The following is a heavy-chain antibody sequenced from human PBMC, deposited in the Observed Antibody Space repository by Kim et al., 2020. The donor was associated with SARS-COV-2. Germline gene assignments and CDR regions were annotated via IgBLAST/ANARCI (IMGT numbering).Heavy chain of an antibody. Sequence: GESLKISCTGSGYTFTNYWIAWVRQMPGKGLEYMGIIHPGDSDTRYSPSFKGQVTISADKSINTAYLQWSSLKASDSAMYYCATHVFWSGWEYGMDVWGQGTTVTVSS. D-gene: IGHD3-3*01. CDR3: ATHVFWSGWEYGMDV. CDR1: GYTFTNYW. J-gene: IGHJ6*02. V-gene: IGHV5-51*01. CDR2: IHPGDSDT.